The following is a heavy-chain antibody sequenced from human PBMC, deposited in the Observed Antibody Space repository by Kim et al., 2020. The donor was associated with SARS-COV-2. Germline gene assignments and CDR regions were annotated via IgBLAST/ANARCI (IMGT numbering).Heavy chain of an antibody. V-gene: IGHV7-4-1*02. CDR3: ARGGVGSSTSCYAYGMDV. CDR1: GYTFTSYA. CDR2: INTNTGNP. Sequence: ASVKVSCKASGYTFTSYAMNWVRQAPGQGLEWMGWINTNTGNPTYAQGFTGRFVFSLDTSVSTAYLQISSPKAEDTAVYYCARGGVGSSTSCYAYGMDVWGQGTPGTVS. J-gene: IGHJ6*02. D-gene: IGHD2-2*01.